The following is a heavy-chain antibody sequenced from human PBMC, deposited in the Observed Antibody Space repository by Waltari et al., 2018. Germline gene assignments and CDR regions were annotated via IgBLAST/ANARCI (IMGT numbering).Heavy chain of an antibody. V-gene: IGHV3-23*01. CDR3: AKDREAMSAMVTVTYFDS. J-gene: IGHJ4*02. CDR2: ISGNGVKT. Sequence: EVQLLMSGGGLVQPGGSLKLSCTASGFIFSNYAMHWVRQSPERGLQWVSGISGNGVKTYYADSVKGRFTISRDNSKNTLFLQMDSLRAEDAALYFCAKDREAMSAMVTVTYFDSWGQGARVSVSS. D-gene: IGHD5-18*01. CDR1: GFIFSNYA.